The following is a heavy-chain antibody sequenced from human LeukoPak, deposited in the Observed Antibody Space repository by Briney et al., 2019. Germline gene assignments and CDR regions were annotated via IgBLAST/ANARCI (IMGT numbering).Heavy chain of an antibody. CDR3: ARGQRFDP. V-gene: IGHV4-39*07. Sequence: SETLSLTCTVSGGSISTSNYYWGWIRQPPGKGLEWIGEINHSGSTNYNPSLKSRVTISVDTSKNQFSLKLSSVTAADTAVYYCARGQRFDPWGQGTLVTVSS. CDR1: GGSISTSNYY. J-gene: IGHJ5*02. CDR2: INHSGST.